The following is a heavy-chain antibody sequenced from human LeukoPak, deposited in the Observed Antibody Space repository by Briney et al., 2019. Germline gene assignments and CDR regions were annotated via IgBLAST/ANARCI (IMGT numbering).Heavy chain of an antibody. CDR1: GFTFSSYA. V-gene: IGHV3-23*01. CDR2: ISGSGGST. J-gene: IGHJ3*02. Sequence: GGSLGLSCAASGFTFSSYAMSWVRQAPGKGLEWVSAISGSGGSTYYADSVKGRFTISRDNSKNTLYLQMNSLRAEDTAVYYCAKDLAVADAFDIWGQGIMVTVSS. CDR3: AKDLAVADAFDI. D-gene: IGHD6-19*01.